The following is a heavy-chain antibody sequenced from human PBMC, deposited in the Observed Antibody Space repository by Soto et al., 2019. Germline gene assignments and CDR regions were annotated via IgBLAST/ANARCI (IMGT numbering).Heavy chain of an antibody. D-gene: IGHD3-9*01. CDR3: EHSFDWYYFAY. CDR1: GFSLSTTEVG. CDR2: IYWYDDK. Sequence: QITLKESGPTLVKPTQTLTLTCTFYGFSLSTTEVGVAWLRQPPGKALEWLALIYWYDDKRYRPSLKSRLTITKDTSKNQVVLRMTNMYPVDTDTYYCEHSFDWYYFAYWGQGTLVTVSS. V-gene: IGHV2-5*01. J-gene: IGHJ4*02.